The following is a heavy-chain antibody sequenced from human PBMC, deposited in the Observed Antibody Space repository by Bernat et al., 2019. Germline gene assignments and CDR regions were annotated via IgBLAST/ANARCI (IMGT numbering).Heavy chain of an antibody. Sequence: QVQLQESGPGLVKPSETLSLTCAVSGYSISSGYYWGWIRQPPGKGLEWIGSIYHSGSTYYNPSLKSRVTISVDTSKNQFSLKLSSVTAADTAVYYCARHVDGDGYNRGQGAFDIWGQGTMVTVSS. CDR1: GYSISSGYY. J-gene: IGHJ3*02. V-gene: IGHV4-38-2*01. CDR2: IYHSGST. D-gene: IGHD5-24*01. CDR3: ARHVDGDGYNRGQGAFDI.